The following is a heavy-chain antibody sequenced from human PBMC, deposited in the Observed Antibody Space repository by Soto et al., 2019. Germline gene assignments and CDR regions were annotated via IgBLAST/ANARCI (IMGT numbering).Heavy chain of an antibody. CDR1: GYTFTSYG. V-gene: IGHV1-18*01. Sequence: ASVKVSCKASGYTFTSYGISWVRQAPGQGLEWMGWISAYNGNTNYAQKLQGRVTMTTDTSTSTAYMELRSLRSDDTAVYYCARDLWDSSGYSWFDPWGQGTLVTVSS. D-gene: IGHD3-22*01. J-gene: IGHJ5*02. CDR3: ARDLWDSSGYSWFDP. CDR2: ISAYNGNT.